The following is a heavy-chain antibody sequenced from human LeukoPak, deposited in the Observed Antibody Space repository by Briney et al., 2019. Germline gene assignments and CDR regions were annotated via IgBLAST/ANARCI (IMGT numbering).Heavy chain of an antibody. CDR2: IIPILGIA. D-gene: IGHD3-16*01. Sequence: GASVKVSCKASGGTFSSYTISWVRQAPGQGLEWMGRIIPILGIANYAQKFQGRATITADKSTSTAYMELSSLRSEDTAVYYCARDTERGSGAFDIWGQGTMVTVSS. CDR1: GGTFSSYT. V-gene: IGHV1-69*04. CDR3: ARDTERGSGAFDI. J-gene: IGHJ3*02.